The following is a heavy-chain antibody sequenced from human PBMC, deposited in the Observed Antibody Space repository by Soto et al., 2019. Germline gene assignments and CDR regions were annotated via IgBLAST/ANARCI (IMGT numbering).Heavy chain of an antibody. Sequence: LRLSCAASGFTFSSYAMSWVRQAPGKGLEWVSAISGSGGSTYYADSVKGRFTISRDNSKNTLYLQMNSLRAEDTAVYYCAKGIGITMIVVVNFDYWGQGTLVTVSS. CDR3: AKGIGITMIVVVNFDY. V-gene: IGHV3-23*01. CDR1: GFTFSSYA. J-gene: IGHJ4*02. D-gene: IGHD3-22*01. CDR2: ISGSGGST.